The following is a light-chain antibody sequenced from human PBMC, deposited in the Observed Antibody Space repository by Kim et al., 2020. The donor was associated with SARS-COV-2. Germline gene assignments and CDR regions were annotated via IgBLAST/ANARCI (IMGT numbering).Light chain of an antibody. CDR3: QQYNDYSGT. V-gene: IGKV1-5*01. CDR1: QRINTW. Sequence: VGGRVTITCRASQRINTWLAWYQQRPGKAPKLLIYDASSLESGVPSRFSGSGSGTDFTLTINSLQPDDFATYYCQQYNDYSGTFGQGTKVDIK. CDR2: DAS. J-gene: IGKJ1*01.